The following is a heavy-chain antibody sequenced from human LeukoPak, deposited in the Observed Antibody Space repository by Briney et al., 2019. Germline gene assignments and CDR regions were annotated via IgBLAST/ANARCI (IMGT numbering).Heavy chain of an antibody. CDR3: ARGRGKYSSLDY. D-gene: IGHD5-18*01. Sequence: ASVKVSCKASGYTFSSYEINWVRQATGQGLEWMGWMNPNSGNTGYAPKFQGRGTMTRNTSINTAYMELSSLRSEDTAVYYCARGRGKYSSLDYWGQGTLVTVSS. CDR2: MNPNSGNT. V-gene: IGHV1-8*01. J-gene: IGHJ4*02. CDR1: GYTFSSYE.